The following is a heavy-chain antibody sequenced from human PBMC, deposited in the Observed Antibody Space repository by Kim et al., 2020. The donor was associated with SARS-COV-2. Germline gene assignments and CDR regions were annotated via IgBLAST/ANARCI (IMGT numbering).Heavy chain of an antibody. Sequence: SVKGRFTIARDNSKNTLYLQMNSLRAEDTAVYYCARDKADLLLYYYYYMDVWGKGTTVTVSS. J-gene: IGHJ6*03. V-gene: IGHV3-30*01. D-gene: IGHD2-21*02. CDR3: ARDKADLLLYYYYYMDV.